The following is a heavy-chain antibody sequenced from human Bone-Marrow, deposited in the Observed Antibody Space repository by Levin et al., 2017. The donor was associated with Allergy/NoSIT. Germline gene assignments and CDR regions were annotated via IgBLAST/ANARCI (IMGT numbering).Heavy chain of an antibody. CDR1: GFTFSSYW. CDR3: ARQDDYGDYGVDY. Sequence: PGGSLRLSCAASGFTFSSYWMSWVRQAPGKGLEWVANIKQDGSEKYYVDSVKGRFTISRDNAKNSLYLQMNSLRAEDTAVYYCARQDDYGDYGVDYWGQGTLVTVSS. J-gene: IGHJ4*02. V-gene: IGHV3-7*01. D-gene: IGHD4-17*01. CDR2: IKQDGSEK.